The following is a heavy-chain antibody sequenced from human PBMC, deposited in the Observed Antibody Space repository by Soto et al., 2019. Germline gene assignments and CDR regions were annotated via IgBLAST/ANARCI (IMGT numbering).Heavy chain of an antibody. CDR3: ARDVGVVAFYYYYYYMDV. J-gene: IGHJ6*03. CDR1: GFTFSSYS. V-gene: IGHV3-48*01. Sequence: GGSLRLSCAASGFTFSSYSMNWVRQAPGKGLEWVSYISSSSSTIYYADSVKGRFTISRDNAKNSLYLQMNSLRAEDTAVYYCARDVGVVAFYYYYYYMDVWGKGTTVTVSS. D-gene: IGHD2-15*01. CDR2: ISSSSSTI.